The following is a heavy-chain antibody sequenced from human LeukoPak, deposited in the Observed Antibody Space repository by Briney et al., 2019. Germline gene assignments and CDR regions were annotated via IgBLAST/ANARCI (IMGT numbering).Heavy chain of an antibody. Sequence: QPGGSLRLSCAASGFTFSSYEMNWVRQAPGKGLEWVSYISSSGSTIYYADSVKGRFTISRDNAKNSLYLQMNSLRAEDTAAYYCASFRVALAGIGSGGDYYYNMDVWGQGTTVTVSS. CDR1: GFTFSSYE. CDR2: ISSSGSTI. CDR3: ASFRVALAGIGSGGDYYYNMDV. D-gene: IGHD6-19*01. J-gene: IGHJ6*02. V-gene: IGHV3-48*03.